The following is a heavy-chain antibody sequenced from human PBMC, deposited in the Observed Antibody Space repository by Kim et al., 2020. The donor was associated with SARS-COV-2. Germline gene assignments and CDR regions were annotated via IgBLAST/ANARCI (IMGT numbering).Heavy chain of an antibody. Sequence: SETLSLTCTVSGGSISSYYWSWIRQPPGKGLEWIGYIYYSGSTNYNPSLKSRVTISVDTSKNQFSLKLSSVTAAGTAVYYCARGDREWLQYTANWYFDLWGRGTLVAVSS. J-gene: IGHJ2*01. CDR3: ARGDREWLQYTANWYFDL. V-gene: IGHV4-59*01. D-gene: IGHD3-3*01. CDR1: GGSISSYY. CDR2: IYYSGST.